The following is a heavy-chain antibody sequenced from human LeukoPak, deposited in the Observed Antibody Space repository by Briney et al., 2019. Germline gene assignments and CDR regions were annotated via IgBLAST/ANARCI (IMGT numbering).Heavy chain of an antibody. CDR3: ARDRSGSRIHDY. V-gene: IGHV1-3*01. CDR1: GYTFTSYA. J-gene: IGHJ4*02. CDR2: INAGNGNT. D-gene: IGHD1-26*01. Sequence: ASVKVSCKASGYTFTSYAMHWVRQAPGQRLEWVGWINAGNGNTKYSQKFQGRVTITRDTSASTAYMELSSLRSEDTAVYYCARDRSGSRIHDYWGQGTLVTVSS.